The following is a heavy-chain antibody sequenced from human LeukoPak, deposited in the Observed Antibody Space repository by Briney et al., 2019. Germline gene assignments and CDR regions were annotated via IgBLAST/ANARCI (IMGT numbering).Heavy chain of an antibody. V-gene: IGHV1-18*01. CDR1: GYTFTSYG. J-gene: IGHJ4*02. Sequence: ASVKVSCKASGYTFTSYGICWVRQAPGQGLEWMGWISAYNGNTNYAQKLQGRVTMTTDTSTSTAYMELRSLRSDDTAVYYCARDRSVVYAQGVFDYWGQGTLVTVSS. CDR3: ARDRSVVYAQGVFDY. CDR2: ISAYNGNT. D-gene: IGHD2-8*02.